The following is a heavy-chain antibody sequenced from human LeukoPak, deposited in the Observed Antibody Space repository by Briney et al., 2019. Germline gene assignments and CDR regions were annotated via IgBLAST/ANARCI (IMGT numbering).Heavy chain of an antibody. D-gene: IGHD4-11*01. Sequence: SETLSLTCAVSGGSISSSNWWSWVRQPPGKGLEWIGEIYHSGSTNYNPSLKSRVTISVDKSKNQFSLKLSSVTAEDTAVYYCARDPIDYLPDAFDIWGQGTMVTVSS. CDR3: ARDPIDYLPDAFDI. CDR2: IYHSGST. CDR1: GGSISSSNW. J-gene: IGHJ3*02. V-gene: IGHV4-4*02.